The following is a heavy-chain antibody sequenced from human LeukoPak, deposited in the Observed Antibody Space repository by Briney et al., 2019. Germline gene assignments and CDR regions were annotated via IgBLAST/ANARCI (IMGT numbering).Heavy chain of an antibody. CDR2: IYYSGST. Sequence: PSETLSLTCIVSGGSISSSNYYWGWIRQPPGKGLEWIGSIYYSGSTYYNPSLKSRVTISVDTSKNQFSLKLSSVTAADTAVYYCAKHHYGGDSRYFDLWGRGTLVTVSS. J-gene: IGHJ2*01. D-gene: IGHD4-23*01. CDR1: GGSISSSNYY. V-gene: IGHV4-39*01. CDR3: AKHHYGGDSRYFDL.